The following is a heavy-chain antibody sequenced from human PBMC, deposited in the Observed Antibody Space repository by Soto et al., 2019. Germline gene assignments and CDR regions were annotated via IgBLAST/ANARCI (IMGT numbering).Heavy chain of an antibody. CDR3: ARERGGRGYYDFWSGFDY. CDR2: IWYDGSNK. CDR1: GFTFSSYG. Sequence: GGSLRLSCAASGFTFSSYGMHWVRQAPGKGLEWVAVIWYDGSNKYYADSVKGRFTISRDNSKNTLYLQMNSLRAEDTAVYYCARERGGRGYYDFWSGFDYWGQGTLVTVSS. J-gene: IGHJ4*02. D-gene: IGHD3-3*01. V-gene: IGHV3-33*01.